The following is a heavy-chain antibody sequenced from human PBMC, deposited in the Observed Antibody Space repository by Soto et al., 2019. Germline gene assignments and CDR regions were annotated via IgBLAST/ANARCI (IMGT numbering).Heavy chain of an antibody. Sequence: GGSLKISGKGSGDLFPKYWIAWVRQMPGKGLEWMGIIYPDKSDTRYSPSFQGQVTISADRSISTVYLQWRSLKASDTAMYYCASGISAELSAFDIWGQGTMVTVSS. V-gene: IGHV5-51*01. CDR1: GDLFPKYW. CDR2: IYPDKSDT. CDR3: ASGISAELSAFDI. D-gene: IGHD2-21*01. J-gene: IGHJ3*02.